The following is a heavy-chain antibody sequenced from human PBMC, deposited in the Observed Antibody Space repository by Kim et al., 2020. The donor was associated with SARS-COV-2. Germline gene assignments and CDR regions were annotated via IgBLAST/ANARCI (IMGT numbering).Heavy chain of an antibody. Sequence: KSRITISVDASKNQFSLKLSSVTAADTAVYYCARGVSSGYFAGHPVWYDYWGQGTLVTVSS. CDR3: ARGVSSGYFAGHPVWYDY. J-gene: IGHJ4*02. D-gene: IGHD3-22*01. V-gene: IGHV4-34*01.